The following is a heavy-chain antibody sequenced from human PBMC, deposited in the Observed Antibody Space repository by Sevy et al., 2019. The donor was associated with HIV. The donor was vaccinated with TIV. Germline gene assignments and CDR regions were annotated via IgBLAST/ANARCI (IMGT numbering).Heavy chain of an antibody. Sequence: SETLSLTCAVSGYSISSGYYWGWIRQPPGKGMEWIGSIYHSGSTYYNPSLKSRVTISVDTSKNQFSLKLSSVTAADTAVYYCARDPEIRSIEAAFDIWGQGTMVTVS. CDR2: IYHSGST. D-gene: IGHD6-13*01. CDR3: ARDPEIRSIEAAFDI. J-gene: IGHJ3*02. V-gene: IGHV4-38-2*02. CDR1: GYSISSGYY.